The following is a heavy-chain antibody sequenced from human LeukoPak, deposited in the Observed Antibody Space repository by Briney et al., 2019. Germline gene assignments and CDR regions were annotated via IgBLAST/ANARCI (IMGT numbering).Heavy chain of an antibody. V-gene: IGHV3-30*03. CDR3: ARDPYYYDSSGPAGDY. D-gene: IGHD3-22*01. Sequence: GGSLRLSCAASGFTVSSYGMHWVRQAPGKGLEWVAVISYDGSNKYYADSVKGRFTISRDNAKNSLYLQMNSLRAEDTAVYYCARDPYYYDSSGPAGDYWGQGTLVTVSS. CDR2: ISYDGSNK. CDR1: GFTVSSYG. J-gene: IGHJ4*02.